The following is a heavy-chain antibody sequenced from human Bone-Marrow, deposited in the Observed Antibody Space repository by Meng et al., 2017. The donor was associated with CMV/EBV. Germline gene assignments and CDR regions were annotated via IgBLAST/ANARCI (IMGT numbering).Heavy chain of an antibody. V-gene: IGHV4-34*01. D-gene: IGHD3-10*01. Sequence: GSLRLSCAVYGGSFSGYYWSWIRQPPGKGLEWIGEINHSGSTNYNPSLKSRVTISVDTSKNQFSLKLSSVTAADTAVYYCARGARRITMVRGKIDYWGQGTLVTVSS. CDR3: ARGARRITMVRGKIDY. CDR2: INHSGST. CDR1: GGSFSGYY. J-gene: IGHJ4*02.